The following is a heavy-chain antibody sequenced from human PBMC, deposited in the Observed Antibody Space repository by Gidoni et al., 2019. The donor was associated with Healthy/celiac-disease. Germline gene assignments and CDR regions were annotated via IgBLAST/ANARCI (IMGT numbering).Heavy chain of an antibody. V-gene: IGHV4-34*01. CDR1: GGSFSGYY. CDR2: INHSGST. CDR3: ARGPHCSGGSCYSPFDY. D-gene: IGHD2-15*01. Sequence: QVQLQQWGAGLLKPSETLSLTCAVYGGSFSGYYWCWIRQPPGKGLEWIGEINHSGSTNYNPSLKSRVTISVDTSKNQFSLKLSSVTAADTAVYYCARGPHCSGGSCYSPFDYWGQGTLVTVSS. J-gene: IGHJ4*02.